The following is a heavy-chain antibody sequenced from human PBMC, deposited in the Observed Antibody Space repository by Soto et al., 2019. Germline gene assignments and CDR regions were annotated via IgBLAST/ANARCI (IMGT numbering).Heavy chain of an antibody. CDR3: AANSYFYDSSGYSLSQDYYYGMDV. Sequence: PGESLKISCKGSGYSFTSYWIGWVRQMPGKGLEWMGIIYPGDSDTRYSPTFQGQVTISADKSISTAYLQWSSLKASDTAMYYCAANSYFYDSSGYSLSQDYYYGMDVWGQGTTVTVSS. CDR1: GYSFTSYW. D-gene: IGHD3-22*01. CDR2: IYPGDSDT. V-gene: IGHV5-51*01. J-gene: IGHJ6*02.